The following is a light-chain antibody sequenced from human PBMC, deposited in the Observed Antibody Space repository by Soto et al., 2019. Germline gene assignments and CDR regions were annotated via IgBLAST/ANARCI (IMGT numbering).Light chain of an antibody. Sequence: EIVLTQSPGTLSLSPGERVTLSCRASQSVSSNYLAWYQQKPGQAPRLLMYDASSRATGIPDRFSGSGSGTDFTLTISRLEPEDFAVYYCQQYSSSRTFGQGTKVEIK. CDR3: QQYSSSRT. CDR2: DAS. J-gene: IGKJ1*01. CDR1: QSVSSNY. V-gene: IGKV3-20*01.